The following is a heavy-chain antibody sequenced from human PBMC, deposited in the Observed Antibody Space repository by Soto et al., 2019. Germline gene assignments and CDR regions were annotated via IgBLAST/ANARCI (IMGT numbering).Heavy chain of an antibody. CDR3: ARQQYYDGSGFSGPRYFHY. CDR2: IFYSGST. D-gene: IGHD3-22*01. V-gene: IGHV4-39*01. J-gene: IGHJ4*02. Sequence: SETLSLTCIVSGDSISSGLYYWAWIRQPPGKGLEWIGSIFYSGSTFYSPSLKSRVTLSVVTSKNQFSLKLTSLTAADTAVYYCARQQYYDGSGFSGPRYFHYWGQGPLGTVST. CDR1: GDSISSGLYY.